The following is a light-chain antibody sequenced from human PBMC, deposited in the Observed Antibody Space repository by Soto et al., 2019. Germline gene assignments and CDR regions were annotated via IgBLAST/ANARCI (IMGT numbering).Light chain of an antibody. CDR2: GAS. Sequence: MVLTQSPGTLSVSAWERSTLSLRASQSVSNNYLAWYQQKPGQAPRLLIYGASNRATGIPDRFSGSGSGTDFTLTISRLETEDFAVYYCQQYGSSGTFGQGTKVDIK. CDR1: QSVSNNY. CDR3: QQYGSSGT. J-gene: IGKJ1*01. V-gene: IGKV3-20*01.